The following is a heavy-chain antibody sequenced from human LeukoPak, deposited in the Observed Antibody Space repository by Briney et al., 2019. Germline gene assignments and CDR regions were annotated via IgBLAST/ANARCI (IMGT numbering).Heavy chain of an antibody. V-gene: IGHV3-9*01. Sequence: PGRSLRLSCAASGFTFDDYAMHWVRQAPGKGLEWVSGISWNSGSIGYADSVKGRFTISRDNAKNSLYLQMNSLRAEDTALYYCAKGGYWGQGTLVTVSS. D-gene: IGHD3-16*01. CDR2: ISWNSGSI. CDR1: GFTFDDYA. J-gene: IGHJ4*02. CDR3: AKGGY.